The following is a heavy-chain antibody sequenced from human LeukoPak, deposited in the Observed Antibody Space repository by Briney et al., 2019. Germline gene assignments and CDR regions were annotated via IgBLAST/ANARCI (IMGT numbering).Heavy chain of an antibody. CDR2: ISSSSSYI. D-gene: IGHD1-1*01. Sequence: GGSLRHSRAASGFTFSSYSMNWVRPAPGKGLAWVSSISSSSSYIYYADSVKGRFAISRDNAKNSLYLQMNSLRAEDTAVYYCARALRYNWNDLVAFDIWGQGTMVTVSS. CDR3: ARALRYNWNDLVAFDI. V-gene: IGHV3-21*01. CDR1: GFTFSSYS. J-gene: IGHJ3*02.